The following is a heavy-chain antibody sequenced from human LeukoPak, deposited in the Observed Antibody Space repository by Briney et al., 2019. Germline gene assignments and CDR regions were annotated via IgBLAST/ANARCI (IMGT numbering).Heavy chain of an antibody. J-gene: IGHJ4*02. V-gene: IGHV4-59*01. Sequence: PSETLSLTCTVSGGSISSYYWSWIRQPPGKGLEWIGYIYYSGSTNYNPSLKSRVTISVDTSKNQFSLKLSSVTAADTAVYYCASVRYSSGHQGPYFDYWGQGTLVTVSS. CDR3: ASVRYSSGHQGPYFDY. CDR1: GGSISSYY. CDR2: IYYSGST. D-gene: IGHD6-19*01.